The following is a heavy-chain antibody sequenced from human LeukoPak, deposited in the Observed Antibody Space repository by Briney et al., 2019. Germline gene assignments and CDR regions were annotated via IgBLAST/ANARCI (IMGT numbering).Heavy chain of an antibody. V-gene: IGHV1-69*13. CDR3: ARALGVANNDPFDV. CDR1: GGTFSSYA. D-gene: IGHD5-12*01. CDR2: IIPIFGTT. J-gene: IGHJ3*01. Sequence: SVKVSCKASGGTFSSYAISWVRQAPGQGLEWMGTIIPIFGTTNSAQKFQGRVTMTADASTSTAYMDLRSLRSDDTAVYYCARALGVANNDPFDVWGQGTKVIVTP.